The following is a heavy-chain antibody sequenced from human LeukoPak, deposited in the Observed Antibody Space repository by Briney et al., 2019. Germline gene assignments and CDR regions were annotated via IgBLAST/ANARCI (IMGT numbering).Heavy chain of an antibody. Sequence: PGGSLRLSCAASGFTFSSYGMHWVRQAPGKGLEWVAVISYGGSNKYYADSVKGRFTISRDNSKNTLYLQMNSLRAEDTAVYYCAKEGGAPYCSGGSCYGGGFDYWGQGTLVTVSS. CDR2: ISYGGSNK. J-gene: IGHJ4*02. D-gene: IGHD2-15*01. CDR1: GFTFSSYG. V-gene: IGHV3-30*18. CDR3: AKEGGAPYCSGGSCYGGGFDY.